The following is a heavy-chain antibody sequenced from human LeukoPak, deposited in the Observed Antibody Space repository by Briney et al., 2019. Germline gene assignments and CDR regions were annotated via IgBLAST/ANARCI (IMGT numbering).Heavy chain of an antibody. CDR3: ARDRVAYCGGDCDPDFDY. D-gene: IGHD2-21*02. J-gene: IGHJ4*02. Sequence: EASVKVSCRASGGTFSSYAISWVRQAPGQGPEWMGGIIPIFGTANYAQKLQGRVTMTTDTSTSTAYMELRSLRSDDTAVYYCARDRVAYCGGDCDPDFDYWGQGTLVTVSS. V-gene: IGHV1-69*05. CDR2: IIPIFGTA. CDR1: GGTFSSYA.